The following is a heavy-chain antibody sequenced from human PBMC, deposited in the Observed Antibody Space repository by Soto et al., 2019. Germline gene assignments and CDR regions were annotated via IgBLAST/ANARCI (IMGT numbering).Heavy chain of an antibody. J-gene: IGHJ4*02. CDR2: INHSGST. CDR1: GGSFSGYY. D-gene: IGHD2-15*01. V-gene: IGHV4-34*01. Sequence: SETLSLTCAVYGGSFSGYYWSWIRQPPGKGLEWIGEINHSGSTNYNPSLKSRVTISVDTSKSQFSLKLSSVTAANTAVYYCARGRAVAVPFDYWGQGTLVTVSS. CDR3: ARGRAVAVPFDY.